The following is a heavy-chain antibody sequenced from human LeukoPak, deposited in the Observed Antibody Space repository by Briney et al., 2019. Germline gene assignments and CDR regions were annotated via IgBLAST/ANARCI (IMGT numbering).Heavy chain of an antibody. Sequence: SETLSLTCIVSGASISSDFWSWIRQPPGKGLEWIGYVYYSGRTSYNPSLKSRVSTSIDTSKNQFSLKLRSVTAADTAVYYCASSYGDPDYWGQGTLVTVSS. V-gene: IGHV4-59*08. CDR3: ASSYGDPDY. J-gene: IGHJ4*02. D-gene: IGHD4-17*01. CDR1: GASISSDF. CDR2: VYYSGRT.